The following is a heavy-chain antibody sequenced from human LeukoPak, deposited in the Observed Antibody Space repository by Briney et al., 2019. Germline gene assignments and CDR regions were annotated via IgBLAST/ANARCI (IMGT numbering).Heavy chain of an antibody. CDR3: AKINNNDDY. D-gene: IGHD1/OR15-1a*01. CDR1: GFAFTTFG. Sequence: GGSLRLSCAASGFAFTTFGIHWVRQAPGKGLEWVAAISPHGDIEYYTDSVKGRFTISRDNSKNMIYLQMNSLRGEDSAVYYCAKINNNDDYWGQGNLVTVSS. J-gene: IGHJ4*02. V-gene: IGHV3-30*18. CDR2: ISPHGDIE.